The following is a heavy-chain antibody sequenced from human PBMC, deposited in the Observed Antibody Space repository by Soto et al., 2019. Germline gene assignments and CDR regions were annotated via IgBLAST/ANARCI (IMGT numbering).Heavy chain of an antibody. CDR3: ARGGTYYDFWSGSRPHYYYSSGMDV. D-gene: IGHD3-3*01. CDR2: IIPIFGTA. CDR1: GGTFSSYA. Sequence: QVQLVQSGAEVKKPGSSVKVSCKASGGTFSSYAISWVRQAPGQGLEWMGGIIPIFGTANYAQKFQGRVTITADESTSTAYMELSSLRSEETAVYYCARGGTYYDFWSGSRPHYYYSSGMDVWGQGTTVTVSS. J-gene: IGHJ6*02. V-gene: IGHV1-69*12.